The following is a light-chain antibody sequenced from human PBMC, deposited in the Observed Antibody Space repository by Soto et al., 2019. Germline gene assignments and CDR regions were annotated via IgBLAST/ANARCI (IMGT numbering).Light chain of an antibody. Sequence: IQMTQSPSSVSAAVGDRVTITCRASQVISSWLAWYQQRPGTAPKLLIYGATTLRSGVPSRFSGSESGTEFTLTITSLQPEDSATYYCQQASSCPLTFGGGTKVEVQ. V-gene: IGKV1-12*01. CDR2: GAT. CDR3: QQASSCPLT. CDR1: QVISSW. J-gene: IGKJ4*01.